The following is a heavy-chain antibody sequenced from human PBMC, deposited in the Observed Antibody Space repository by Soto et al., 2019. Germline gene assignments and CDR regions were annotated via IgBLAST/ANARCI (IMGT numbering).Heavy chain of an antibody. D-gene: IGHD6-6*01. CDR1: GYTFTTYY. CDR2: INPSGGAP. J-gene: IGHJ4*02. CDR3: ARGNTASSSPDY. V-gene: IGHV1-46*01. Sequence: ASVKVSCKASGYTFTTYYMLWVRQAPGQGLEWMGIINPSGGAPSYAQKFQGRVTMTRDTSTSTVYMELGSLRSEDTAVYYCARGNTASSSPDYWGQGTLVTVSS.